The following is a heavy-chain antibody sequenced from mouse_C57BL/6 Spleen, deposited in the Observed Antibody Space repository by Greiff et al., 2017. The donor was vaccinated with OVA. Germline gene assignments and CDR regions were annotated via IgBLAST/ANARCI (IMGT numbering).Heavy chain of an antibody. CDR1: GYTFTSYT. J-gene: IGHJ3*01. CDR3: TRFQIYYYGSSYPWFAY. D-gene: IGHD1-1*01. CDR2: INPSSGYT. Sequence: QVQLQQSGAELARPGASVKMSCKASGYTFTSYTMHWVKQRTGQGLEWIGYINPSSGYTKYNQKFKDKATLTADKSSSTAYMQLSSLTSEDSAVYYCTRFQIYYYGSSYPWFAYWGQGTLVTVSA. V-gene: IGHV1-4*01.